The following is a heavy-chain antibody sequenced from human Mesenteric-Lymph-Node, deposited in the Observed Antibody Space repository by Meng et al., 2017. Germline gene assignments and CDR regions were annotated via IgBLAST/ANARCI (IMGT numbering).Heavy chain of an antibody. J-gene: IGHJ4*02. V-gene: IGHV3-23*01. CDR1: RFTFSSYA. CDR3: ARAAQWLADFDH. D-gene: IGHD6-19*01. Sequence: GESLKISCAASRFTFSSYAMSWVRQAPGKGLEWVATISGNGGNTYYADSVKGRFTISRDNSKNTLYLQLNSLRAEDTALYYCARAAQWLADFDHWGQGTLVTVSS. CDR2: ISGNGGNT.